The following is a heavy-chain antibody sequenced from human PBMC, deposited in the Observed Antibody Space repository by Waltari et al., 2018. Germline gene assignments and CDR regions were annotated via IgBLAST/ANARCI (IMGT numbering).Heavy chain of an antibody. D-gene: IGHD1-7*01. CDR3: ARPLGTADLGY. Sequence: EVQLVQSGVEVKKPGESLKISCQTSGYSFATYWIGWVRQMPGRGLELVGINYPLDSDTRYSPAFQGQVTISVDKSIGTAYLQWTSLKASDSAIYYCARPLGTADLGYWGQGTLVTVSS. CDR1: GYSFATYW. V-gene: IGHV5-51*01. J-gene: IGHJ4*02. CDR2: NYPLDSDT.